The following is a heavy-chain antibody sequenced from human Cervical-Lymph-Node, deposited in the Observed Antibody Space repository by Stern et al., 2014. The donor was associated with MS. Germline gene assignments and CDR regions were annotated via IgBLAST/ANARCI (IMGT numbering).Heavy chain of an antibody. Sequence: MQLVESGAEVKKPGASVKVSCKVSGYILSEISTHWVRQAPGKGLEWMGGFDPEVGETIYAQKFQGRVTMTEDTPKDTAYLELSSLRSDDTAVYYCATDVATGRDPTHYSHYGMDVWGQGTTVTVSS. CDR3: ATDVATGRDPTHYSHYGMDV. CDR1: GYILSEIS. CDR2: FDPEVGET. V-gene: IGHV1-24*01. D-gene: IGHD1-26*01. J-gene: IGHJ6*02.